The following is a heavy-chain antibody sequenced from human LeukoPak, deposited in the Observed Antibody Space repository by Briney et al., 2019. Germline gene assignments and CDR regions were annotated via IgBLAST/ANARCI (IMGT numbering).Heavy chain of an antibody. D-gene: IGHD2-2*01. J-gene: IGHJ4*02. V-gene: IGHV4-34*01. CDR2: INHSGST. Sequence: SETLSLTCAVYGGSFSGYYWSWIRQPPGKGLEWIGEINHSGSTNYNPSLKSRVTISVDTSKNQFSLKLSSVTAADTAVYYCPRGGLIYRQDIVVVPAATVPHFDYWGQGTLVTVSS. CDR3: PRGGLIYRQDIVVVPAATVPHFDY. CDR1: GGSFSGYY.